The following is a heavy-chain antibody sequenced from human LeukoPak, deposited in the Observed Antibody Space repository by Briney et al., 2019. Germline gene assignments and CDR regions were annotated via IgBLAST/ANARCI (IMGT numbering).Heavy chain of an antibody. J-gene: IGHJ4*02. Sequence: GESLRLSCAASGFTFTSHWMHWVRQAPGKGLVWVSRITSHGTNTSYADSVKGRFTIPRDNAKNTLYLQMNSLRAEDTAVYYCVREGYGPGNYPFDSWGQGTLVTVSS. CDR3: VREGYGPGNYPFDS. V-gene: IGHV3-74*01. D-gene: IGHD3-10*01. CDR2: ITSHGTNT. CDR1: GFTFTSHW.